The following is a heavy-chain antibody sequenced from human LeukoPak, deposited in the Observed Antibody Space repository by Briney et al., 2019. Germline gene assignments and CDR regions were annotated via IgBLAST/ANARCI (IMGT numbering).Heavy chain of an antibody. CDR1: GFTFSSYG. Sequence: PGRSLRLSCAASGFTFSSYGMHWVRQAPGKGPEWVAVIWYDGSNKYYADSVKGRFTISRDNSKNTLYLQMNSLRAEDTAVYYCAKEKSGYVWGSYRTEEGAFDIWGQGTMVTVSS. D-gene: IGHD3-16*02. CDR3: AKEKSGYVWGSYRTEEGAFDI. J-gene: IGHJ3*02. CDR2: IWYDGSNK. V-gene: IGHV3-33*06.